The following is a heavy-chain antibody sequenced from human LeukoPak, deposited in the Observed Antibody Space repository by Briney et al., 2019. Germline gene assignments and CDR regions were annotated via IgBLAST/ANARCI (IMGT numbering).Heavy chain of an antibody. V-gene: IGHV1-69*01. J-gene: IGHJ4*02. CDR2: IIPIFGTA. CDR1: GGTFSSYA. Sequence: ASVKISCKASGGTFSSYAISWVRQAPGQGLEWMGGIIPIFGTANYAQKFQGRVTITADESTSTAYMGLSSLRSEDTAVYYCAREGGYCSGGSCFDYWGQGTLVTVSS. CDR3: AREGGYCSGGSCFDY. D-gene: IGHD2-15*01.